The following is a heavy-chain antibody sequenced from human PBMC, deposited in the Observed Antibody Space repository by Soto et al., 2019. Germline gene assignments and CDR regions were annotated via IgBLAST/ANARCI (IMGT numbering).Heavy chain of an antibody. CDR2: ISAYNGNT. V-gene: IGHV1-18*01. Sequence: QVQLVQSGAEVKKPGASVKVSCKASGYTFTSYGISWVRQAPGQGLEWMGWISAYNGNTNYAQKLQSRVTMTTDTSTSTAYMELRSLRSDDTAVYYCARAPRVVVPAATTLGYYNYMDVCGKGTTLTVS. CDR1: GYTFTSYG. D-gene: IGHD2-2*01. CDR3: ARAPRVVVPAATTLGYYNYMDV. J-gene: IGHJ6*03.